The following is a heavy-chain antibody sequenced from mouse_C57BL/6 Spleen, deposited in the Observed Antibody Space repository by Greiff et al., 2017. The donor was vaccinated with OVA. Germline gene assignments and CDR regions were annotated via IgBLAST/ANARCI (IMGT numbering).Heavy chain of an antibody. J-gene: IGHJ3*01. D-gene: IGHD1-1*01. V-gene: IGHV1-82*01. CDR3: ARGNFYGSSSFAY. CDR1: GYAFSSSW. CDR2: IYPGDGDT. Sequence: QVQLQQSGPELVKPGASVKISCKASGYAFSSSWMNWVKQRPGKGLEWIGRIYPGDGDTTYNGKFKGKATLTADKSSSTAYMQLSSLTSEDSAVYFCARGNFYGSSSFAYWGQGTLVTVSA.